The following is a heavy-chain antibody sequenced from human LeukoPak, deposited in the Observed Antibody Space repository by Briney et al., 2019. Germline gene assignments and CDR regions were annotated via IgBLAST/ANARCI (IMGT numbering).Heavy chain of an antibody. CDR1: GVSVSSDY. V-gene: IGHV4-59*08. J-gene: IGHJ6*03. D-gene: IGHD3-3*01. CDR2: IYRSEIT. Sequence: TLSRTSTVSGVSVSSDYWGWSRHLQGKVLEWIGYIYRSEITKYNPALKSRVTMLIDTSKNQVSLMLSSVTAADSAVYHCARLFGDGTNRGAMEVWGNGTAANVSS. CDR3: ARLFGDGTNRGAMEV.